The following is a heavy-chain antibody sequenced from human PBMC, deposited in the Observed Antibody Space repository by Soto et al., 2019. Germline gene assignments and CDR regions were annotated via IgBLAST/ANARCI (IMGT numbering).Heavy chain of an antibody. CDR2: ISSSSSYI. CDR3: ARAITGYYYYGMDV. D-gene: IGHD3-10*01. V-gene: IGHV3-21*01. J-gene: IGHJ6*02. CDR1: GFTFSSYS. Sequence: PGGSLRLSCAASGFTFSSYSMNWVRQAPGKGLEWVSSISSSSSYIYYADSVKGRFTISRDNAKNSLYLQMNSLRAEDTAVYYCARAITGYYYYGMDVWGQGTTVTVSS.